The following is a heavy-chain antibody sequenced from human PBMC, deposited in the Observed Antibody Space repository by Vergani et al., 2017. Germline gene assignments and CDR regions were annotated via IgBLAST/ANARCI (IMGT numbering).Heavy chain of an antibody. CDR1: GYTFTSYG. D-gene: IGHD4-17*01. CDR3: AKEDHTGYYYYYGMDV. V-gene: IGHV1-18*01. CDR2: ISAYNGNT. Sequence: QVQLVQSGAEVKKPGASVKVSCKASGYTFTSYGISWVRQAPGQGLEWMGWISAYNGNTNYAQKLQGRVTMTTDTSTSTAYMELRSLRSDDTAVYYCAKEDHTGYYYYYGMDVWGQGTTVTVSS. J-gene: IGHJ6*02.